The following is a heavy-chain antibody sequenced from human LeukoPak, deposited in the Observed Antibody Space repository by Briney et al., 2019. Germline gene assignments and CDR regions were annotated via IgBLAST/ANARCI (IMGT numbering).Heavy chain of an antibody. CDR1: GGTFTTYA. CDR3: ARDRDIVVVVAATGYSYAYSMDV. D-gene: IGHD2-15*01. CDR2: IIPIFGTA. Sequence: GASVKVSCTPSGGTFTTYAISWVRQAPGQGREWMGGIIPIFGTANYAHKFQGRVTITADESTSTAYMELSSLRSEDTAVYYCARDRDIVVVVAATGYSYAYSMDVWGQGTTVTVSS. V-gene: IGHV1-69*13. J-gene: IGHJ6*02.